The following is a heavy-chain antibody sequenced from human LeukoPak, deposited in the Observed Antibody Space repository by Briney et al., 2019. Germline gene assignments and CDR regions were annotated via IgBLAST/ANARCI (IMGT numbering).Heavy chain of an antibody. V-gene: IGHV4-34*01. J-gene: IGHJ4*02. CDR3: ASRYYYDSSGYFMDY. Sequence: PSETLSLTCAVYGGSFSGYYWSWIRQPPGKGLEWIGEINHSGSTNYNPSLKSRVTISVDTSKNQFSLKLSSVTAADTAVYYCASRYYYDSSGYFMDYWGQGTLVTVSS. D-gene: IGHD3-22*01. CDR1: GGSFSGYY. CDR2: INHSGST.